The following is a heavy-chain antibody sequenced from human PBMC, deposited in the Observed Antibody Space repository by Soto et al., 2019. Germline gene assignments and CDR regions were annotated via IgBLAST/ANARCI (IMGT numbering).Heavy chain of an antibody. CDR1: GGSISSYY. CDR3: ARDGVSSGWPTGWNWFDP. V-gene: IGHV4-59*01. Sequence: SETLSLTCTVSGGSISSYYWSWIWQPPGKGLEWIGYIYYSGSTNYNPSLKSRVTISVDTSKNQFSLKLSSVTAADTAVYYCARDGVSSGWPTGWNWFDPWGQGTLVTVSS. D-gene: IGHD6-19*01. J-gene: IGHJ5*02. CDR2: IYYSGST.